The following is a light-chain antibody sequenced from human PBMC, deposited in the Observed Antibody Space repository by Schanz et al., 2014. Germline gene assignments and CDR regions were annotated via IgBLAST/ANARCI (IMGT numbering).Light chain of an antibody. CDR1: NVGSKS. CDR3: QVWDKTGDHRGV. V-gene: IGLV3-21*03. J-gene: IGLJ3*02. CDR2: DDV. Sequence: SYELTQPPSVSVAPGKTASISCGGNNVGSKSVHWYQQKPGQAPVLVVYDDVDRPSGIPERFSGSNSGNTATLTISRVEAGDEADYYCQVWDKTGDHRGVFGGGTKLTVL.